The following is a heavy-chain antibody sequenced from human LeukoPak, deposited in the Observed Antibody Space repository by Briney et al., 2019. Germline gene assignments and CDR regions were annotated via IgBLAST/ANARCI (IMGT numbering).Heavy chain of an antibody. CDR1: GFTFSSYS. V-gene: IGHV3-30*03. CDR3: ARGSYYDFWSGYSTTNPFDY. CDR2: ISYDGSNK. Sequence: GGSLRLSCAASGFTFSSYSMNWVRQAPGKGLEWVAVISYDGSNKYYADSVKGRFTISRDNSKNTLYLQMNSLRAEDTAVYYCARGSYYDFWSGYSTTNPFDYWGQGTLVTVSS. J-gene: IGHJ4*02. D-gene: IGHD3-3*01.